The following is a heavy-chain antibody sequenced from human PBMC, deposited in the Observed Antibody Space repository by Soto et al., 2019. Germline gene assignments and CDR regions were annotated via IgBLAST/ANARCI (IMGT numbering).Heavy chain of an antibody. CDR1: GFSLSNSGVG. Sequence: QITLKESGPSPVKPTQTLTVTCTFSGFSLSNSGVGVSWIRKPPGTALEWLALIYGDNDKRYSPSLKTRLTIAKDTSKNQVVLTMTNMAPVDTATYYCAHCTLHDYGDYDPGTSHVFDSWGQGTLVTVSS. CDR2: IYGDNDK. CDR3: AHCTLHDYGDYDPGTSHVFDS. J-gene: IGHJ4*02. V-gene: IGHV2-5*02. D-gene: IGHD4-17*01.